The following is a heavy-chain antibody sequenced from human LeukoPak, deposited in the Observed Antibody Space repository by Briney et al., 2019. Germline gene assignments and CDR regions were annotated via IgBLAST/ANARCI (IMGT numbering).Heavy chain of an antibody. J-gene: IGHJ4*02. CDR2: IKQDGSDK. V-gene: IGHV3-7*01. CDR1: GFTFSSYW. D-gene: IGHD6-13*01. CDR3: TSQAYSTSWSDY. Sequence: GGSLRLSCAASGFTFSSYWMSWVRQAPGKGLEWVANIKQDGSDKHHVDSLKGRFTISRDNAKSSLYLQTNSLRAEDTAMYYCTSQAYSTSWSDYWGQGTLVTVSS.